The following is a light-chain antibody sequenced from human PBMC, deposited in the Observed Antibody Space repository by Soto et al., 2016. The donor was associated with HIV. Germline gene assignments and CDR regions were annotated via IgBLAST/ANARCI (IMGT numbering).Light chain of an antibody. V-gene: IGLV3-21*03. J-gene: IGLJ2*01. CDR1: NIGSQS. CDR3: QVWDRSSDHVL. CDR2: DDD. Sequence: SYVLTQPPSVSVAPGKTARITCGGNNIGSQSVRWYQQRPGQAPVAVLNDDDDRPSGIPERFSGSNSGNTAALTISRVEAGDEADYYCQVWDRSSDHVLFGGGTKLTVL.